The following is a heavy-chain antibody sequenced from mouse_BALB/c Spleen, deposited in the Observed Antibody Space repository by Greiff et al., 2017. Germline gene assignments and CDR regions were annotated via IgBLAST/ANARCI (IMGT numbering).Heavy chain of an antibody. CDR3: ARSFYDYDGAFAY. D-gene: IGHD2-4*01. Sequence: VQLQQSGPELVKPGASVKMSCKASGYTFTSYVMHWVKQKPGQGLEWIGYINPYNDGTKYNEKFKGKATLTSDKSSSTAYMELSSLTSEDSAVYYCARSFYDYDGAFAYWGQGTLVTVSA. V-gene: IGHV1-14*01. CDR1: GYTFTSYV. J-gene: IGHJ3*01. CDR2: INPYNDGT.